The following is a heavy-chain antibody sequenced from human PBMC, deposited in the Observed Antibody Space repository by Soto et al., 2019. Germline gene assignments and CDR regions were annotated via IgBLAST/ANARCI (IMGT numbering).Heavy chain of an antibody. D-gene: IGHD4-17*01. CDR2: IYYSGST. V-gene: IGHV4-31*03. Sequence: QVQLQESGPGLVKPSQTLSLTCTVSGGSISSGGYYWSWIRQHPGKGLEWIGYIYYSGSTYYNPSLKSRVTISVDTSKNQFSLKLSSVTAADTAVYYCARDTDYGDYKVFRAFDIWGQGTMVTVSS. J-gene: IGHJ3*02. CDR1: GGSISSGGYY. CDR3: ARDTDYGDYKVFRAFDI.